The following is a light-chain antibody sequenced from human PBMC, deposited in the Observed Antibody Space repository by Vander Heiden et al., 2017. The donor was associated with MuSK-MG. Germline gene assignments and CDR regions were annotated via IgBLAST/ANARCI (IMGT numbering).Light chain of an antibody. CDR3: SSYTSVYSLV. J-gene: IGLJ3*02. V-gene: IGLV2-14*03. CDR1: TADGGGYNY. Sequence: QSALIQPASVSGSPGQSLTISCTGTTADGGGYNYVTWYQQHAGKAPRLLLYDVSERPSGVSSRFSGSKSGNTASLSISGLQAEDEALYYCSSYTSVYSLVFGGGTKVTVL. CDR2: DVS.